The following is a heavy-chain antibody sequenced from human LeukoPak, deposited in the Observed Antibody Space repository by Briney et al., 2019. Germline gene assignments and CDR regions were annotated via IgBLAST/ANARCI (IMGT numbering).Heavy chain of an antibody. CDR2: IYPGDSDT. J-gene: IGHJ5*02. Sequence: GESLKISCKGSGYSFTSYWIGWVRQMPGKGLGWMGIIYPGDSDTRYSPSFQGRVTISADKSISTAYLQWSSLKASETAMYYCARHGVAGWPSYSSSRDWFDPWGQGTLGTASS. D-gene: IGHD6-13*01. V-gene: IGHV5-51*01. CDR1: GYSFTSYW. CDR3: ARHGVAGWPSYSSSRDWFDP.